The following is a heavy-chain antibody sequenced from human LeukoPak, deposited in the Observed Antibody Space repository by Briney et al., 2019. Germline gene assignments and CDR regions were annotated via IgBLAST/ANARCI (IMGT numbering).Heavy chain of an antibody. CDR2: ISWNSGSI. V-gene: IGHV3-9*01. Sequence: GRSLRLSCAASGFTFDDYAMHWVRQAPGKGLEWVSGISWNSGSIGYADSVKGRFTISRDNAKNSLYLQMNSLRAEDTAVYYCAKGSTTMDVWGQGTTVTVSS. CDR3: AKGSTTMDV. CDR1: GFTFDDYA. D-gene: IGHD1-14*01. J-gene: IGHJ6*02.